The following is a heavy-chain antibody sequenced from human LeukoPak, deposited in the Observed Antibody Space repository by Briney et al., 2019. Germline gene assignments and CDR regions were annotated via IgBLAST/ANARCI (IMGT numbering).Heavy chain of an antibody. V-gene: IGHV3-30*04. Sequence: PGKSLRLSCAASGFSFGTYAMHWVRQAPGKGLEWVALILYDGSLENTADSVRGRFIISRDNPKNTLFLQMNSLRIEDTAVYYCARGAILGGYNLIDDWGQGTLVTVSS. J-gene: IGHJ4*02. D-gene: IGHD1-26*01. CDR1: GFSFGTYA. CDR2: ILYDGSLE. CDR3: ARGAILGGYNLIDD.